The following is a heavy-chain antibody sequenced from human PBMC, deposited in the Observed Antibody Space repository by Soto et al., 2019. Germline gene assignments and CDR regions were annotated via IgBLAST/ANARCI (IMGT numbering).Heavy chain of an antibody. J-gene: IGHJ5*02. Sequence: EVQLLESGGGLVQPGGSLRLSCAASGFTFSSYAMSWVRQAPGKXXXXXXAISGSGGSTYYADSVKGRFTISRDNSKNTLYLQMNSLRAEDTAVYYCARDGPFDPWGQGTLVTVSS. V-gene: IGHV3-23*01. CDR1: GFTFSSYA. CDR2: ISGSGGST. CDR3: ARDGPFDP.